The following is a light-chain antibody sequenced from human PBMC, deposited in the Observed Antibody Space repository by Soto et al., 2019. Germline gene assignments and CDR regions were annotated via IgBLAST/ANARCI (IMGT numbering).Light chain of an antibody. Sequence: DIQMTQSPSSLSASVGDRVTITCRASQSISSYLHWYQQKPGKAPKLLIYAASNLQSGVPSRFSGSGSGTEFTLTISSLQPEDFATYYCLQHNSYPRTFGQGTKVDIK. J-gene: IGKJ1*01. CDR2: AAS. V-gene: IGKV1-17*01. CDR1: QSISSY. CDR3: LQHNSYPRT.